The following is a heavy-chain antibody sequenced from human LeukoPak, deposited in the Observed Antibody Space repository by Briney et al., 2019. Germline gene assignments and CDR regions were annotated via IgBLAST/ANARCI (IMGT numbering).Heavy chain of an antibody. CDR1: GFTFAPYI. Sequence: GGSLRLSCAASGFTFAPYIVSWVRQAPGKGLQWVPAISAGGTAIYYADSVKDRFTISRDDSNNMLYLQMNSLRDEDAATYYCAKGGYIGYNGLFDVWGQGTTVTVSS. D-gene: IGHD5-12*01. CDR3: AKGGYIGYNGLFDV. CDR2: ISAGGTAI. V-gene: IGHV3-23*01. J-gene: IGHJ3*01.